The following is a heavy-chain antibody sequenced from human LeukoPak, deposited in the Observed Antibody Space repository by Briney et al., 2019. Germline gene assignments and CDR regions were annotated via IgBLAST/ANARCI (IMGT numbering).Heavy chain of an antibody. V-gene: IGHV4-34*01. J-gene: IGHJ4*02. CDR3: ARGARNFDY. Sequence: SETLSLTCAVYGGSFSSYYWSWIRQPPGKGLEWIGEIYHSGDTNYNPSLKSRVTISVDTSKNQFSLQLNSVTPEDTAVYYCARGARNFDYWGQGTLVTVSS. CDR2: IYHSGDT. CDR1: GGSFSSYY.